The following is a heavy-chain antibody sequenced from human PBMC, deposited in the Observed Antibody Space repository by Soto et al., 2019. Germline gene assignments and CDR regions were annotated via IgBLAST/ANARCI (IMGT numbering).Heavy chain of an antibody. CDR3: ARGSKYQLPGGRYYYYMDV. D-gene: IGHD2-2*01. Sequence: PSETLSLTCAVYGGSFSGYYWSWTRQPPGKGLEWIGEINHSGSTNYNPSLKSRVTISVDTSKNQFSLKLSSVTAADTAVYYCARGSKYQLPGGRYYYYMDVWGKGTTVTVSS. J-gene: IGHJ6*03. CDR2: INHSGST. V-gene: IGHV4-34*01. CDR1: GGSFSGYY.